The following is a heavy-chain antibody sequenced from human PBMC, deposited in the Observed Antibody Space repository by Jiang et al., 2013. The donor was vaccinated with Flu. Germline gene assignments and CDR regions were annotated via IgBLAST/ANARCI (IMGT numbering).Heavy chain of an antibody. J-gene: IGHJ2*01. CDR2: IWYDGSNK. V-gene: IGHV3-33*01. CDR3: TRDVSSRYFDL. Sequence: VQLVESGGGVVQPGRSLRLSCAASGFNFRNYGMHWVRQAPGKGLEWVAVIWYDGSNKYYADSVKGRFAISRDNSKNTLYLEMNSLRAEDTAVYYCTRDVSSRYFDLWGRGTLVTVSS. D-gene: IGHD5/OR15-5a*01. CDR1: GFNFRNYG.